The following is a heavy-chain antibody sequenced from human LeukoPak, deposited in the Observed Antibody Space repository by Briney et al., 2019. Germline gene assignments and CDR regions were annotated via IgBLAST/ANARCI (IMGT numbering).Heavy chain of an antibody. CDR2: IYYSGST. J-gene: IGHJ4*02. V-gene: IGHV4-59*01. D-gene: IGHD2/OR15-2a*01. CDR3: ARDPGIVHPEGYFDY. CDR1: GGSISSYY. Sequence: SETLSLTCTVSGGSISSYYWSWIRQPPGKGLEWIGYIYYSGSTNYNPSLKSRVTLSVDTSKNQFSLKLSSVTAADTAVYYCARDPGIVHPEGYFDYWGQGTLVTVSS.